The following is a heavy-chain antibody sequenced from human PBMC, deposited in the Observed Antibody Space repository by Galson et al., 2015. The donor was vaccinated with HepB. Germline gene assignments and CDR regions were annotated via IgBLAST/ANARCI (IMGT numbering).Heavy chain of an antibody. CDR3: AGVRGWYPKRYYYYGMDV. V-gene: IGHV3-30*04. CDR1: GFTFSSYA. CDR2: ISYDGSNK. Sequence: SLRLSCAASGFTFSSYAMHWVRQAPGKGLEWVAVISYDGSNKYYADSVKGRFTISRDNSKNTLYLQMNSLRAEDTAVYYCAGVRGWYPKRYYYYGMDVWGQGTTVTVSS. D-gene: IGHD6-19*01. J-gene: IGHJ6*02.